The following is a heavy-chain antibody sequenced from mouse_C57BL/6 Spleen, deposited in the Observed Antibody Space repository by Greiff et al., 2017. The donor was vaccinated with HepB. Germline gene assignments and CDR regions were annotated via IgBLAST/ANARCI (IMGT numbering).Heavy chain of an antibody. D-gene: IGHD1-1*01. CDR2: IYPRDGST. CDR3: ARSDYGSNGGYFDV. V-gene: IGHV1-85*01. Sequence: QVQLKQSGPELVKPGASVKLSCKASGYTFTSYDINWVKQRPGQGLEWIGWIYPRDGSTKYNEKFKGKATLTVDTSSSTAYMELHSLTSEDSAVYFCARSDYGSNGGYFDVWGTGTTVTVSS. CDR1: GYTFTSYD. J-gene: IGHJ1*03.